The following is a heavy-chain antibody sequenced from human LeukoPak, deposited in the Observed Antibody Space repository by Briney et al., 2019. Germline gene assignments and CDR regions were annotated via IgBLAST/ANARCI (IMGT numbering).Heavy chain of an antibody. D-gene: IGHD3-16*01. J-gene: IGHJ5*01. CDR1: GFTFDDYA. Sequence: GGSLRLSCAASGFTFDDYAMHWVRQAPGKGLEWVSGISWNSGSIGYADSVKGRFTISRDNSKNTLYLQMKSLRAEDTAVYYCAKGAYEYVWGSYCDSWGQGTLVTVSS. V-gene: IGHV3-9*01. CDR3: AKGAYEYVWGSYCDS. CDR2: ISWNSGSI.